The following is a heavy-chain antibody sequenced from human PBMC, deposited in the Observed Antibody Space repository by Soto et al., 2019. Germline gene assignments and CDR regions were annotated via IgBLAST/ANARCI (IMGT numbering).Heavy chain of an antibody. CDR1: GFTFSSYA. CDR2: ISGSGGST. J-gene: IGHJ4*02. V-gene: IGHV3-23*01. CDR3: AKDERGIYYFDY. Sequence: QSVGSLRLSCAASGFTFSSYAMSWVRQAPGKGLEWVSAISGSGGSTYYADSVKGRFTISRDNSKNTLYLQMNSLRAEDTAVYYCAKDERGIYYFDYWGQGTLVTVSS. D-gene: IGHD3-3*02.